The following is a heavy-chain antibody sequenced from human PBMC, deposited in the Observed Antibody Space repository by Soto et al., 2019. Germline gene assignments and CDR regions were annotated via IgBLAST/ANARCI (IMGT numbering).Heavy chain of an antibody. V-gene: IGHV1-18*01. Sequence: QVQLVQSGAEVKKPGASVKVSCKASGYTFTNYAFSWVRQAPGQGLEWMGWISAYNGNTNYPQKLQGRVTMTTDTSPSTAYMELRRLRSDDTAVYYCARDLAAAGPFDCWGQGTLVTVSS. D-gene: IGHD6-13*01. CDR2: ISAYNGNT. J-gene: IGHJ4*02. CDR1: GYTFTNYA. CDR3: ARDLAAAGPFDC.